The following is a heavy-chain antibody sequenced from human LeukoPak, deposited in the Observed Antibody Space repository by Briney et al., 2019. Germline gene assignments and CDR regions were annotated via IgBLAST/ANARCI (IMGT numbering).Heavy chain of an antibody. CDR3: AKDPELLWFGDFDY. CDR1: GFTFSSYA. Sequence: GGSLRLSCAASGFTFSSYAVSWVRQAPGKGLEWVSTISGSGGSTYYADSVKGRFTISRDNSKNTLYLQMNSLRAEDTAVYYCAKDPELLWFGDFDYWGQGTLVTVSS. CDR2: ISGSGGST. D-gene: IGHD3-10*01. V-gene: IGHV3-23*01. J-gene: IGHJ4*02.